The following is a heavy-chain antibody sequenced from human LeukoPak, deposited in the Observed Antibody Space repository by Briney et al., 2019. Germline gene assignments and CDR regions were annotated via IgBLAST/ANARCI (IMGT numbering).Heavy chain of an antibody. D-gene: IGHD6-19*01. CDR1: GFTFSRNG. Sequence: GGSLRLSCAASGFTFSRNGMTWVRQAPGKGLEWVSAISGSGGNTYYADSVKGRFTISRDNSNNTLFLHLNSLRGEDTAVYYCTRNSGWYGLSWGQGTLVTVSS. CDR2: ISGSGGNT. CDR3: TRNSGWYGLS. J-gene: IGHJ1*01. V-gene: IGHV3-23*01.